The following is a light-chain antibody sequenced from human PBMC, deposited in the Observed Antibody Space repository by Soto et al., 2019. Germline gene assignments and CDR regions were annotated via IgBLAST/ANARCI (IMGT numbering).Light chain of an antibody. CDR1: QSISSW. CDR2: DSS. J-gene: IGKJ1*01. CDR3: QQYNNYWT. Sequence: DIQMTQSPSTLSASVGDRVTITCRASQSISSWLAWYQQKPGKAPKLLIYDSSSLESGVPSRFSGSGSATEFTLTSSILQPDDFATYYCQQYNNYWTFGQGTRVEIK. V-gene: IGKV1-5*01.